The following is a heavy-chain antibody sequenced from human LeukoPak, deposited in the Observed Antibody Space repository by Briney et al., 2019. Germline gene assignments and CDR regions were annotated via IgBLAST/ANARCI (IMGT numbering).Heavy chain of an antibody. Sequence: GGSLRLSCAASGFIFDDYGMSWVRQAPGKGLEWVSGINWNGGSTGYADSVKGRFTISRDNAKNSLYLQMNSLRAEDTALYYCARAGGDYGDGYAYFDYWGQGTLVTVSS. V-gene: IGHV3-20*04. D-gene: IGHD4-17*01. CDR3: ARAGGDYGDGYAYFDY. CDR1: GFIFDDYG. CDR2: INWNGGST. J-gene: IGHJ4*02.